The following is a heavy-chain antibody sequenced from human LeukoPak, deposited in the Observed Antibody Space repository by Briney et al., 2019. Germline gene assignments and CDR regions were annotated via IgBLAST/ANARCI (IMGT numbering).Heavy chain of an antibody. Sequence: GASVKVSCKASGYTFTSYYMHWVRQAPGQGLEWMGIINPSGGSTSYAQKFQGRVTMTRDTSTSTVYMELSSLRSEDTAVYYCARGTGRWDRGSYFDYWGQGTLVTVSS. CDR3: ARGTGRWDRGSYFDY. V-gene: IGHV1-46*01. J-gene: IGHJ4*02. D-gene: IGHD1-26*01. CDR2: INPSGGST. CDR1: GYTFTSYY.